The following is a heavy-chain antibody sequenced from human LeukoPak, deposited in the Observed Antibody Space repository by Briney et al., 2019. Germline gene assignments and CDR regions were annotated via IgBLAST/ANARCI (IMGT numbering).Heavy chain of an antibody. V-gene: IGHV4-34*01. D-gene: IGHD3-16*01. CDR1: GGSFSVYY. J-gene: IGHJ3*02. CDR3: ARLRVIFWGFDI. Sequence: SEPLSLTCAVYGGSFSVYYWSWIRQPPGKGLEWIGEINHSGSTNYNPSLKSRVTISVGTSKNQFSLKLSSVTAADTAVYYCARLRVIFWGFDIWGQGTMVTVSS. CDR2: INHSGST.